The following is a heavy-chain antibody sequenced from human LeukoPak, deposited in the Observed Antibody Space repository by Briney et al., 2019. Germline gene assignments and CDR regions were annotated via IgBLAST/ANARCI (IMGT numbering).Heavy chain of an antibody. CDR2: IKQDRSEK. CDR1: GFTFSNAW. J-gene: IGHJ2*01. CDR3: AREGIVVVTDPYWYFDL. D-gene: IGHD2-21*02. Sequence: GGSLRLSCAASGFTFSNAWMSWVRQAPGKGLEWVANIKQDRSEKFYVDSVKGRFTISRDNAKNSLYLQMNSLRAEDTAVYYCAREGIVVVTDPYWYFDLWGRGTLVTVSS. V-gene: IGHV3-7*05.